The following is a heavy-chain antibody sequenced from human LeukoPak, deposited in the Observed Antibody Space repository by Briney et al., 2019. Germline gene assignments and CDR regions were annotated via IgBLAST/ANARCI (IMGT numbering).Heavy chain of an antibody. Sequence: GRSLRLSCAASGFIFDDYAMHWVRQAPGKGLEWVSGISWNSGRTDYADSVKGRFTISRDNAKNSLYLQMNSLRSEDMALYYCTKDIGYTSGQGFAYWGQGTLVTVSS. V-gene: IGHV3-9*03. J-gene: IGHJ4*02. CDR2: ISWNSGRT. CDR1: GFIFDDYA. D-gene: IGHD6-19*01. CDR3: TKDIGYTSGQGFAY.